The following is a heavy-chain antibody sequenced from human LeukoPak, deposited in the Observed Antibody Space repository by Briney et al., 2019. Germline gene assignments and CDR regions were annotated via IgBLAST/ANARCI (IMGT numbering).Heavy chain of an antibody. J-gene: IGHJ4*02. D-gene: IGHD2-21*01. V-gene: IGHV1-69*13. CDR3: ARAGRGYSALRFDY. CDR2: IIPIFGTA. Sequence: GASVKVSCKASGGTFSSYAISWVRQAPGQGLEWMGGIIPIFGTANYAQKFQGRVTITADESTSTAYMELSSLRSEDTAVYYCARAGRGYSALRFDYWGQGTLVTVSS. CDR1: GGTFSSYA.